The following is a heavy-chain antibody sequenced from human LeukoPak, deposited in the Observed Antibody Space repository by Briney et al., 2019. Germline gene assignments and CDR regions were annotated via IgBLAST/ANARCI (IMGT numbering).Heavy chain of an antibody. J-gene: IGHJ4*02. V-gene: IGHV3-33*08. Sequence: GGSLRLSCAASGFTFSTQGMHWVRQAPGKGLEWVAAIWHDGNNKYYVDSVKGRFTISRDNSKNTVYLQMNSLRVEDTAVYYCARDSGDSSGYYPGYWGQGTLVTVSS. CDR1: GFTFSTQG. CDR3: ARDSGDSSGYYPGY. D-gene: IGHD3-22*01. CDR2: IWHDGNNK.